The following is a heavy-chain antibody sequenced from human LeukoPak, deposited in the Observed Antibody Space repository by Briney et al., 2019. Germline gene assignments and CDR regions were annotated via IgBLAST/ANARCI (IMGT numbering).Heavy chain of an antibody. Sequence: KPSETLSLTCAVSGGSISSGGYSWSWIRQPPGKGLEWIGYIYHSGSTYYNPSLKSQVTISVDRSKNQFSLKLSSVTAADTAVYYCARGQGSLWFGELLGATDYYYGMDVWGQGTTVTVSS. CDR3: ARGQGSLWFGELLGATDYYYGMDV. J-gene: IGHJ6*02. CDR2: IYHSGST. CDR1: GGSISSGGYS. V-gene: IGHV4-30-2*01. D-gene: IGHD3-10*01.